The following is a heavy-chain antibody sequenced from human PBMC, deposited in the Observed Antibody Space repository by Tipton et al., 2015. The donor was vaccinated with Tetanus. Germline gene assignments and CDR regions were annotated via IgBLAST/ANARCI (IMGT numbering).Heavy chain of an antibody. CDR3: ARGGYVYRPQDDFDF. V-gene: IGHV1-2*06. J-gene: IGHJ4*01. CDR2: INPTNGSP. D-gene: IGHD5-18*01. CDR1: DYTFSSYG. Sequence: QSGAEVRKPGASVKVSCKSSDYTFSSYGFSWVRQAPGQELEWVGRINPTNGSPEYAQKFEGRLTVTRDTPINTAYMHLSSLKSDDTAVYYCARGGYVYRPQDDFDFWGQGTLVTVSS.